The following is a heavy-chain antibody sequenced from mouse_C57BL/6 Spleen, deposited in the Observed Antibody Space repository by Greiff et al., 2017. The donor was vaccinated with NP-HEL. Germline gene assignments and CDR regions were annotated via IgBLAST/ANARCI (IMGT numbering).Heavy chain of an antibody. V-gene: IGHV5-4*03. CDR3: ARVHYYGSSYGYYFDY. J-gene: IGHJ2*01. CDR1: GFTFSSYA. Sequence: DVMLVESGGGLVKPGGSLKLSCAASGFTFSSYAMSWVRQTPEKRLEWVATISDGGSYTYYPDNVKGRFTISRDNAKNNLYLQMSHLKSEDTAMYYCARVHYYGSSYGYYFDYWGQGTTLTVSS. D-gene: IGHD1-1*01. CDR2: ISDGGSYT.